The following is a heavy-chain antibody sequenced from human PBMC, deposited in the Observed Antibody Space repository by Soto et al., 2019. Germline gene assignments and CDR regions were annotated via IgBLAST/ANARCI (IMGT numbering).Heavy chain of an antibody. CDR1: GGSFSGYY. Sequence: PSETLSLTCAVYGGSFSGYYWSWIRQPPGKGLEWIGEINHSGSTNYNPSLKSRVTISVDTSKNQFSLKLSSVTAADTAVYYCALGGVVAATTRGYYGMDVWGQGTTVTVSS. J-gene: IGHJ6*02. D-gene: IGHD2-15*01. CDR3: ALGGVVAATTRGYYGMDV. CDR2: INHSGST. V-gene: IGHV4-34*01.